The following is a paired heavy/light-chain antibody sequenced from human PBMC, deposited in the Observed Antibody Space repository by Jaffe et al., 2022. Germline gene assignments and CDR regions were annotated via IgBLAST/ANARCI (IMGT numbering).Light chain of an antibody. V-gene: IGKV1-9*01. CDR2: AAS. CDR1: QGISSY. J-gene: IGKJ2*02. CDR3: QQLNSYPRCT. Sequence: DIQLTQSPSFLSASVGDRVTITCRASQGISSYLAWYQQKPGKAPKLLIYAASTLQSGVPSRFSGSGSGTEFTLTISSLQPEDFATYYCQQLNSYPRCTFGQGTKLEIK.
Heavy chain of an antibody. J-gene: IGHJ4*02. V-gene: IGHV4-39*01. Sequence: QLQLQESGPGLVKPSETLSLTCTVSGGSISSSSYYWGWIRQPPGKGLEWIGSIYYSGSTYYNPSLKSRVTISVDTSKNQFSLKLSSVTAADTAVYYCASQEEIVLVGEEYEDYWGQGTLVTVSS. CDR3: ASQEEIVLVGEEYEDY. D-gene: IGHD2-8*02. CDR2: IYYSGST. CDR1: GGSISSSSYY.